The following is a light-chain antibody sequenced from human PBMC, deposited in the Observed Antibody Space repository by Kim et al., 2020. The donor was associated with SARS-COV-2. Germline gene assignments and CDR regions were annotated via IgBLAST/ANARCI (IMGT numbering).Light chain of an antibody. CDR2: SNS. Sequence: TVNWYQQFPGTAPKLLVFSNSLRPAGVPDRFSGAKSGTSASLAISGLLSEDEAVYFCATWDDTLSSWVFGRGTRLTVL. CDR3: ATWDDTLSSWV. J-gene: IGLJ3*02. V-gene: IGLV1-44*01. CDR1: T.